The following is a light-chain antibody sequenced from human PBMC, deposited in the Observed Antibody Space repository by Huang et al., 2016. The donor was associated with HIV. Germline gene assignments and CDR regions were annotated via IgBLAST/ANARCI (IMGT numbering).Light chain of an antibody. CDR1: PGISTY. CDR2: AAS. CDR3: QQYHGVPWT. Sequence: DIQMTQSPSSLSAYVGDRVAITGRASPGISTYLAWYQQKPGKAPKLLLYAASRLEGGVTARFSGSGSGTVYTLTISSLQPEDVAIYHCQQYHGVPWTFGQGTKVEVK. J-gene: IGKJ1*01. V-gene: IGKV1-NL1*01.